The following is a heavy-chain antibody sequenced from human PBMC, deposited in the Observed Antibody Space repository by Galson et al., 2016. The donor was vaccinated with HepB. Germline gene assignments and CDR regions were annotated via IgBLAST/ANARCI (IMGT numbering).Heavy chain of an antibody. CDR1: GFTFSGST. CDR2: IDYWSSTM. CDR3: ARLSTYRYPSVDY. J-gene: IGHJ4*02. D-gene: IGHD1-26*01. V-gene: IGHV3-48*02. Sequence: SLRLSCAASGFTFSGSTMNWVRQAPGKGLEWVSYIDYWSSTMYYADSVKGRFTISRDNAMNSLYLQMNTLRDEDTAVYYCARLSTYRYPSVDYWGQGTLVTVSS.